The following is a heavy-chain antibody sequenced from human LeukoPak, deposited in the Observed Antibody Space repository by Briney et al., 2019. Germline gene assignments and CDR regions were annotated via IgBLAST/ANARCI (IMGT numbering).Heavy chain of an antibody. V-gene: IGHV3-21*01. Sequence: PGRSLRLSCATSGFTFSGHSMSWVRQAPGKGLEWVSSITSTATHTYYADSVKGRFTISRDNAKNSLILQTSSLTVADTGIYYCARDGSPNYGYYAFFDNWGQGTLVTVSS. J-gene: IGHJ4*02. CDR1: GFTFSGHS. CDR3: ARDGSPNYGYYAFFDN. CDR2: ITSTATHT. D-gene: IGHD1-26*01.